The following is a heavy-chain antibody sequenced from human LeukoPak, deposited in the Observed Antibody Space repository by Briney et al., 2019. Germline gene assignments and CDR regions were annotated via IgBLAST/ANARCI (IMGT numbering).Heavy chain of an antibody. CDR1: GGSISSYY. CDR2: IYTSGST. D-gene: IGHD5-18*01. V-gene: IGHV4-4*07. CDR3: ARDFADTDTRTADVYYTDV. Sequence: TSETLSLTCTVSGGSISSYYWSWIRQPAGKGLEWIGRIYTSGSTNHNPSLKSRVTISVDTSKNQFSLKLSSVTAADTAVYYCARDFADTDTRTADVYYTDVWGKGTTVTVSS. J-gene: IGHJ6*03.